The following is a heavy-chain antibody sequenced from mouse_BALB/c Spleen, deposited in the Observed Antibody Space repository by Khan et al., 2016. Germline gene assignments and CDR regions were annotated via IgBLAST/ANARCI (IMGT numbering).Heavy chain of an antibody. J-gene: IGHJ4*01. D-gene: IGHD2-13*01. CDR1: GFNIKDTY. CDR3: ARGDPYYAMDY. Sequence: VQLQQSGAELVKPGASVKLSCTASGFNIKDTYMHWVKQRPEQGLEWIGRIDPANGNTKYDPKFQGKATITADTSSNTAYLQLSSLTSEDTAVYYSARGDPYYAMDYWGQGTSVTVSS. CDR2: IDPANGNT. V-gene: IGHV14-3*02.